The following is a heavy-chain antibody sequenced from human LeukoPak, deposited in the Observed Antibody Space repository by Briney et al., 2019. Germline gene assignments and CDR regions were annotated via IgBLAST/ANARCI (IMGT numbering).Heavy chain of an antibody. Sequence: GGSLRLSCTASGFTFGDYAMSWVRQAPGKGLEWVANIRQDGDTKYYVDSVKGRFTISRDNAMNSLYLQMNSLRAEDTAIYYCARSLPYGTTWYGRSDFWGQGTLVTVSS. V-gene: IGHV3-7*03. D-gene: IGHD6-13*01. CDR1: GFTFGDYA. CDR3: ARSLPYGTTWYGRSDF. J-gene: IGHJ4*02. CDR2: IRQDGDTK.